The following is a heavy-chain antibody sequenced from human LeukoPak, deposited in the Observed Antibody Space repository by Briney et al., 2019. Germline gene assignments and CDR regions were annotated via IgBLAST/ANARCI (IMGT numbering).Heavy chain of an antibody. CDR3: SRDRGYYDSGNYPTDY. CDR2: INPNSGGT. CDR1: GYTFTGYF. V-gene: IGHV1-2*02. J-gene: IGHJ4*02. D-gene: IGHD3-10*01. Sequence: GASVNVSCMASGYTFTGYFIHWVRQAPGQGLEWMGWINPNSGGTNYAQKIQGRVTMTGDTSINTAYMELSRLTSDDTAVYYCSRDRGYYDSGNYPTDYWGQGTLVTVSS.